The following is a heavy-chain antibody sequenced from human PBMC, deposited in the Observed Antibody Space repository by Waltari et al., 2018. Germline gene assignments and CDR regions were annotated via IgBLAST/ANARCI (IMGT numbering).Heavy chain of an antibody. CDR2: IDPGDSDT. V-gene: IGHV5-51*01. D-gene: IGHD3-16*01. CDR3: ATRIQLISWGTFDF. Sequence: EVQLVQSGAEVKKPGESLKISCKALGYSFTSYWIGWVRQKPGKGLEWMGIIDPGDSDTRYTPSFQGHVTLSADKSISTVYLQWSSLKASDTAMYYCATRIQLISWGTFDFWGQGTLVTVSS. J-gene: IGHJ3*01. CDR1: GYSFTSYW.